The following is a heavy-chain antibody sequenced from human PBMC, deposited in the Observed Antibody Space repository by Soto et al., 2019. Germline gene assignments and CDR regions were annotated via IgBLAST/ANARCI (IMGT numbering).Heavy chain of an antibody. D-gene: IGHD6-13*01. CDR3: ARLTYSNNWYWNWFDP. V-gene: IGHV4-34*01. J-gene: IGHJ5*02. Sequence: SETLSLTCAVYGGSFSGYYWSWIRQPPGKGLEWIGEINHSGSTNYNPSLKSRVTISIDTSKNQFSLKLSSVTAADTAVYYCARLTYSNNWYWNWFDPWGQGTLVTVSS. CDR1: GGSFSGYY. CDR2: INHSGST.